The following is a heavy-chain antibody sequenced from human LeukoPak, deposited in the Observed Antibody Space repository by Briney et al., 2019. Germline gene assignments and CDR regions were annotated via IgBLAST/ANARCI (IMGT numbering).Heavy chain of an antibody. Sequence: GGSLTLSCAASGFTFSSYTMNWFRQTPGKGLEWVAKIRGDGGEKDHVASVKGRFTISRDNAKNSLYLQMNSLRVEDTAIYYCARGGAARPDFWGQGTLVTVSS. CDR3: ARGGAARPDF. CDR2: IRGDGGEK. J-gene: IGHJ4*02. D-gene: IGHD6-25*01. CDR1: GFTFSSYT. V-gene: IGHV3-7*01.